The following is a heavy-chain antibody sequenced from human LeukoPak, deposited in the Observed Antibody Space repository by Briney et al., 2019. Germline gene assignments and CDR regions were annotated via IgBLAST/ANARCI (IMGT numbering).Heavy chain of an antibody. CDR2: ISSSSSYI. CDR3: ARPDSSGFPLDAFDI. Sequence: KSGGSLRLSCAASGFTFSSYSMNWVRQAPGKGLEWVSSISSSSSYIYYADSVKGRFTISRDNAKNSLYLQMNSLRAEDTAVYYCARPDSSGFPLDAFDIWGKGTMVTVSS. CDR1: GFTFSSYS. J-gene: IGHJ3*02. D-gene: IGHD3-22*01. V-gene: IGHV3-21*01.